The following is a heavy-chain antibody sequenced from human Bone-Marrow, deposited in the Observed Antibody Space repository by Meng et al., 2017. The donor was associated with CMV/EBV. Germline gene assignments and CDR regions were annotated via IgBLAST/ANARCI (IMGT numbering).Heavy chain of an antibody. J-gene: IGHJ5*02. CDR3: ARVTVGATSWFDP. CDR1: GYTFTSYD. D-gene: IGHD1-26*01. V-gene: IGHV1-8*03. CDR2: MNPNSGNT. Sequence: ASVKVSCKASGYTFTSYDINWVRQATGQGLEWMGWMNPNSGNTGYAQKVQGRVTITRNTSISTAYMELSSLRSEDTAGYYWARVTVGATSWFDPWGQGTLVTVSS.